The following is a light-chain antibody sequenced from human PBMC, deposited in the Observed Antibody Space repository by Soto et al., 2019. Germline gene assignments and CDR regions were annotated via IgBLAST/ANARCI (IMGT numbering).Light chain of an antibody. CDR1: QGIRND. CDR2: AAS. Sequence: MQLTQSPCSLSASVGYRVTITCRASQGIRNDLGWYQQKPGKAPKLLISAASFLQSGVPSRFRGSGSGTDFTLTISSLQPEDFATYSCQQSYTTPRTFGQGTKVDIK. V-gene: IGKV1-39*01. J-gene: IGKJ1*01. CDR3: QQSYTTPRT.